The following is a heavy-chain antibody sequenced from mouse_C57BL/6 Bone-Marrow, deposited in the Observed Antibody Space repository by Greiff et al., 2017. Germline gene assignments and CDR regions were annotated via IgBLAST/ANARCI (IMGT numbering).Heavy chain of an antibody. CDR1: GYTFTDYY. V-gene: IGHV1-19*01. CDR3: VYDGHWFAY. D-gene: IGHD2-3*01. Sequence: EVKLVESGPVLVKPGASVKMSCKASGYTFTDYYMNWVKQSHGKSLEWIGVINPYNGGTSYNQKFKGKATLTVDKSSSTAYMELNSLTSEDSAVYYCVYDGHWFAYWGQGTLVTVSA. CDR2: INPYNGGT. J-gene: IGHJ3*01.